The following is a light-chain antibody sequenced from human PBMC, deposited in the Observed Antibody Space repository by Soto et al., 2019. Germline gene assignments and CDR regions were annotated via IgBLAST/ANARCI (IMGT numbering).Light chain of an antibody. CDR1: QGLSNY. CDR2: GAS. J-gene: IGKJ3*01. Sequence: DIQMTQSPSSLSAYLGDRVTITCRASQGLSNYLAWYQQKPGRLPKLLLFGASTLQSGVPARFSGSGSGTLFTLTINGLLPEDVATYYCQKYDRAPFTFGPGTKVDFK. CDR3: QKYDRAPFT. V-gene: IGKV1-27*01.